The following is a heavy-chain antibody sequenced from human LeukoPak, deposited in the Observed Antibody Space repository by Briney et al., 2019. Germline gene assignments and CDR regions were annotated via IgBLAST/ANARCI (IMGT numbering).Heavy chain of an antibody. CDR3: ARDRGGIVGDTNAFDI. Sequence: SQTLSLTCTVSGGSISCGNYYWSWVRQPAGKRLQWIGRLHTSGSNNYNPSLGSRVTISVDTSENQFSLKLRSMTAADTAVYYCARDRGGIVGDTNAFDIWGQGTMVTVSS. J-gene: IGHJ3*02. V-gene: IGHV4-61*02. CDR2: LHTSGSN. CDR1: GGSISCGNYY. D-gene: IGHD1-26*01.